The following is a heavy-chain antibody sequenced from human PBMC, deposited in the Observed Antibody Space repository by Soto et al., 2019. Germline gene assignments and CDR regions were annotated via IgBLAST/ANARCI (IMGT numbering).Heavy chain of an antibody. CDR3: ARAGGGNSAYWYFDI. CDR1: GFTFSYYA. Sequence: QVQLVESGGGVGQPGRSLRLSCAASGFTFSYYAIHWVRQAPCKGLEWVARISYDGNYESYADSVKGRFTISRDNSKNTLSMQMNSLRPEDTAVYYCARAGGGNSAYWYFDIWGRGTLVTVSS. V-gene: IGHV3-30-3*01. D-gene: IGHD2-21*02. J-gene: IGHJ2*01. CDR2: ISYDGNYE.